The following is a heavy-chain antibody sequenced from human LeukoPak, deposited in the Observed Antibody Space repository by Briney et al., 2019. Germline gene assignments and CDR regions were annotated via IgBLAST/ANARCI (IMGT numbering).Heavy chain of an antibody. CDR2: TFYGSKWYT. V-gene: IGHV6-1*01. CDR3: AMFQRPYGGVQF. D-gene: IGHD2-21*01. J-gene: IGHJ4*02. CDR1: GDSVSSNTAA. Sequence: SQTLSLTCVISGDSVSSNTAAWNWIRQSPSRCLEWLGRTFYGSKWYTDYALSVKSRITINPDTSKNQFSLQLNSVTPDDTAVYYCAMFQRPYGGVQFXXQGALVTVSS.